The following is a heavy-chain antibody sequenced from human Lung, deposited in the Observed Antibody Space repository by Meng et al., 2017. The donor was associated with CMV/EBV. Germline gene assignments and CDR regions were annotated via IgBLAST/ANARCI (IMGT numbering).Heavy chain of an antibody. CDR2: ISSSSTI. CDR3: ARKVPFDY. Sequence: GXSXKISCAASGFTFSSYSMNWVRQAPGKGLERVSYISSSSTIYYADSVKGRFTISRDNAKNSLYLQMNSLRAEDTAVYYCARKVPFDYWGQGTLVTVSS. J-gene: IGHJ4*02. CDR1: GFTFSSYS. V-gene: IGHV3-48*04.